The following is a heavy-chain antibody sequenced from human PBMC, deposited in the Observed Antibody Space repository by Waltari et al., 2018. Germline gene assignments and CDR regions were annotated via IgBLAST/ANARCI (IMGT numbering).Heavy chain of an antibody. Sequence: QMHLQESGPGLVKPSETLSLTCALSGYPISNTYYWAWIRQSPEKGLEWLGAIHHTGNTYYNPSLNSRITMSVDTPNNQFSLKLNSVTAADTAVYYCARGGYHPANFDFWGQGILVTVSS. CDR1: GYPISNTYY. V-gene: IGHV4-38-2*01. J-gene: IGHJ4*02. D-gene: IGHD2-15*01. CDR3: ARGGYHPANFDF. CDR2: IHHTGNT.